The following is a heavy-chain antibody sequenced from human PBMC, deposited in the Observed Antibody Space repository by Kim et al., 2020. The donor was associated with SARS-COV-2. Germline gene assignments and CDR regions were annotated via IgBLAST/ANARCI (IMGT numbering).Heavy chain of an antibody. CDR2: INHSGST. CDR3: ARFRGSSWPTNWFAP. D-gene: IGHD6-13*01. J-gene: IGHJ5*02. V-gene: IGHV4-34*01. CDR1: GGSFSGYY. Sequence: SETLSLTCAVYGGSFSGYYWSWIRQPPGKGLEWIGEINHSGSTNYNPSLKSRVTISVDTSKNQFSLKLSSVTAADTAVYYCARFRGSSWPTNWFAPWGQG.